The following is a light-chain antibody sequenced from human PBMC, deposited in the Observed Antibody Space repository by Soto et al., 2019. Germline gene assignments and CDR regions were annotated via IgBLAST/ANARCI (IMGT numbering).Light chain of an antibody. CDR3: QQTYSTPWT. CDR2: AAS. Sequence: DIQMTQSPSSLSASVGGRVTITCRASQIISSYLNWYQQKPGKAPKLLMYAASSLQSGVPSRFSGSGSGPDFTLTISSLQPEDFATYYCQQTYSTPWTFGQGTKVDIK. V-gene: IGKV1-39*01. J-gene: IGKJ1*01. CDR1: QIISSY.